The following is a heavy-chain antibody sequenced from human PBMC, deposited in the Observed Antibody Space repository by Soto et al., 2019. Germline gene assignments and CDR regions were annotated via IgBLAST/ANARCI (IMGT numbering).Heavy chain of an antibody. Sequence: QVQLVQSGDEVQKPGSSVKVSCKASGGSFSSYAFSWVRQAPGQGLEWMGGIIPSFGTPNYAQRFQGRVTISAHESTSSVYLDLRVLRSEYTAVYYFPRGSISPVGLTSWFEPLVHGTLVTVSS. D-gene: IGHD3-22*01. CDR2: IIPSFGTP. V-gene: IGHV1-69*19. CDR3: PRGSISPVGLTSWFEP. J-gene: IGHJ5*02. CDR1: GGSFSSYA.